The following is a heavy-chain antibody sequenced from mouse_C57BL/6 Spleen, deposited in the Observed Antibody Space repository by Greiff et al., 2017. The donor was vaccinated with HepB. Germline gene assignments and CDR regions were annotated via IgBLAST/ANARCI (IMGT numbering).Heavy chain of an antibody. CDR1: GFTFSDYY. CDR2: INYDGSST. J-gene: IGHJ1*03. Sequence: EVHLVESEGGLVQPGSSMKLSCTASGFTFSDYYMAWVRQVPEKGLEWVANINYDGSSTYYLDSLKSRFIISRDNAKNILYLQMSSLKSEDTATYYCAREEEAPHWYFDVWGTGTTVTVSS. V-gene: IGHV5-16*01. CDR3: AREEEAPHWYFDV.